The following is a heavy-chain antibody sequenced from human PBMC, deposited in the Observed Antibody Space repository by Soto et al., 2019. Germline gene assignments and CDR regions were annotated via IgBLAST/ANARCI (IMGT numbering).Heavy chain of an antibody. CDR2: IIPILGIA. V-gene: IGHV1-69*02. J-gene: IGHJ4*02. CDR1: EATFSTYP. CDR3: ARRSCSGGSCYPYFDY. D-gene: IGHD2-15*01. Sequence: QFQLVQSGPEGKKPGSSVKFSCKASEATFSTYPISWLRQAPGQGLEGMGRIIPILGIANSEQKFQGRVTITADKSTSTAYMELSSLRSEDTAVYYCARRSCSGGSCYPYFDYWGQGTLVTVSS.